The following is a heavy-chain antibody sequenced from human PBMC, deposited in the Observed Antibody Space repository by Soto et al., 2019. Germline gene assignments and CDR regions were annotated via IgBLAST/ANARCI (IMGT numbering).Heavy chain of an antibody. D-gene: IGHD6-13*01. V-gene: IGHV3-30-3*01. CDR3: ARDPRIAAAGTDY. J-gene: IGHJ4*02. Sequence: GGSLRLSCAASGFTFSSYAMHWVRQAPGKGLEWVAVISYDGSNKYYADSVKGRFTISRDNSKSTLYLQMNSLRAEDTAVYYCARDPRIAAAGTDYWGQGTLVTVSS. CDR2: ISYDGSNK. CDR1: GFTFSSYA.